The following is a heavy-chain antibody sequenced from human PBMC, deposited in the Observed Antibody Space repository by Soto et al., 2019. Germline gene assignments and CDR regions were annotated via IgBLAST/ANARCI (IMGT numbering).Heavy chain of an antibody. CDR3: AREGGATRQGNAFDI. CDR1: GFTFSSYA. J-gene: IGHJ3*02. CDR2: ISYDGSNK. V-gene: IGHV3-30-3*01. D-gene: IGHD1-26*01. Sequence: GGSLRLSCAASGFTFSSYAMHWVRQAPGKGLEWVAVISYDGSNKYYADSVKGRFTISRDNSKNTLYLQMNSLRAEDTAVYYCAREGGATRQGNAFDIWGQGTMVTVSS.